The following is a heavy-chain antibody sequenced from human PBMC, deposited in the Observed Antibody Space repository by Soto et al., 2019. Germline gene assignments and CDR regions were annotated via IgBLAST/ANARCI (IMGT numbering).Heavy chain of an antibody. CDR2: ISYDGSNK. V-gene: IGHV3-30*18. Sequence: QVQLVESGGGVVQPGRSLRLSCAASGFTFSSYGMHWVRQAPGTGLEWVAVISYDGSNKYYADSVKGRFTISRDNSKNTLYLQMNRLGAEDTAVYYCAKEVGRIAAAGTDGMDVWGQGTTVTGSS. CDR3: AKEVGRIAAAGTDGMDV. J-gene: IGHJ6*02. CDR1: GFTFSSYG. D-gene: IGHD6-13*01.